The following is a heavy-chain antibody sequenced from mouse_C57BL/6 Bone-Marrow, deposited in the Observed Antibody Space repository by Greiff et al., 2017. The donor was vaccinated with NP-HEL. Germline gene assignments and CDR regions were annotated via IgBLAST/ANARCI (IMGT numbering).Heavy chain of an antibody. V-gene: IGHV1-18*01. Sequence: EVQLQQSGPELVKPGASVKIPCKASGYTFTDYNMDWVKQSHGKSLEWIGDINPNNGGTIYNQKFKGKATLTVDKSSSTAYMELRSLTSEDTAFYYCARSGQLRPFAYWGQGTLVTVSA. CDR2: INPNNGGT. D-gene: IGHD3-2*02. CDR3: ARSGQLRPFAY. CDR1: GYTFTDYN. J-gene: IGHJ3*01.